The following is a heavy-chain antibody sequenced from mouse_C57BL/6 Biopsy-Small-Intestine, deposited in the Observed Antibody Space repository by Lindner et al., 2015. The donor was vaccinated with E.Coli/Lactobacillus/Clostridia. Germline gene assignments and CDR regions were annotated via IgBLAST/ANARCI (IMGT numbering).Heavy chain of an antibody. V-gene: IGHV1-66*01. D-gene: IGHD2-5*01. CDR3: AYSNYVGYFDV. CDR1: GYSFTSYY. Sequence: VQLQESGPELVKPGASVKISCKASGYSFTSYYIHWVKQRPGQGLEWIGWIYPGSGNTKYNEKFKGKATLTADTSSSTAYMRLSSLTSEDSAVYYCAYSNYVGYFDVWGTGTTVTVSS. CDR2: IYPGSGNT. J-gene: IGHJ1*03.